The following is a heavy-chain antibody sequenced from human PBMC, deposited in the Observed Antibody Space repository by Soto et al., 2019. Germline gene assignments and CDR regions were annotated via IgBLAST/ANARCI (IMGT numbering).Heavy chain of an antibody. D-gene: IGHD3-22*01. Sequence: GASVKVSCKASGGSFSSSGISWVRQAPGQGLERVGGVIPIFVTSHYAQKFQGRVTITADESTNTAYMELSSLTSEDTAVYYCARSLDYHDYTGYSTVGVYFDYWGLGTLVTVSS. CDR1: GGSFSSSG. J-gene: IGHJ4*02. CDR2: VIPIFVTS. CDR3: ARSLDYHDYTGYSTVGVYFDY. V-gene: IGHV1-69*13.